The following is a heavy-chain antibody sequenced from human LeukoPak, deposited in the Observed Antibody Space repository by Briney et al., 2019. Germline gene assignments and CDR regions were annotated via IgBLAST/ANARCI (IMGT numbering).Heavy chain of an antibody. J-gene: IGHJ5*02. Sequence: GGSLRLSCAASGFTFSNYSMHWVRQAPGKGLVWVSRINGDGSSTMYADSVKGRFTISRDNAKNTLYLQMNSLRAEDTAVYHCARRVDATRWFDPWGQGTLVTVSS. CDR1: GFTFSNYS. CDR3: ARRVDATRWFDP. D-gene: IGHD2-15*01. CDR2: INGDGSST. V-gene: IGHV3-74*03.